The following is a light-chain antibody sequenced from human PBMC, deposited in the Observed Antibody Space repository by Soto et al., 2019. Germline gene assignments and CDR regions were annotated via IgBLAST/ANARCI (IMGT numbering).Light chain of an antibody. CDR3: SSYTSSSIYV. Sequence: QSVLTRPASVSGSPGQSITISCTGTSSDVGGYNYVSWYQQHPGKAPKLMIYDVSNRPSGVSNRFSGPKSGNTASLTISGLQAEDEADYYCSSYTSSSIYVFGTGTKVTVL. CDR2: DVS. J-gene: IGLJ1*01. V-gene: IGLV2-14*01. CDR1: SSDVGGYNY.